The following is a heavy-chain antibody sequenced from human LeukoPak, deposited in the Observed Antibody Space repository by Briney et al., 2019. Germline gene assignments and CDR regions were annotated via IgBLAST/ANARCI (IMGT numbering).Heavy chain of an antibody. V-gene: IGHV4-61*02. CDR2: IYTSGGT. Sequence: SETLSLTCTVSGGSISNLDYYWTWIRQPAGKRLEWIGRIYTSGGTNYNPSLKSRVTMSVDKSKNQISLNLASLTAADTALFYCAGRGSSSGTFDVWGPGTFVTVSS. D-gene: IGHD2-2*01. CDR1: GGSISNLDYY. CDR3: AGRGSSSGTFDV. J-gene: IGHJ3*01.